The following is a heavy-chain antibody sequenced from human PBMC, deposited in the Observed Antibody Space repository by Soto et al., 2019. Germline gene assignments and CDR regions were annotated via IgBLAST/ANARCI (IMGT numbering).Heavy chain of an antibody. D-gene: IGHD3-9*01. J-gene: IGHJ3*02. Sequence: AGGSLRLSCAASGFTFSNAWMSWVRQAPGKGLEWVGRIKSKTDGGTTDYAAPVKGRFTISRDDSKNTLYLQMNSLKTEDTAVYYCTTDRARYFDWLAEDAFDIWGQGTMVTVSS. CDR3: TTDRARYFDWLAEDAFDI. CDR1: GFTFSNAW. V-gene: IGHV3-15*01. CDR2: IKSKTDGGTT.